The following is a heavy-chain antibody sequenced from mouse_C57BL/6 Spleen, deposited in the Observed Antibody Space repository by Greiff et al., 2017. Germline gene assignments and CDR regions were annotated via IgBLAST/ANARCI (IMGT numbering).Heavy chain of an antibody. CDR2: INPSTGGT. D-gene: IGHD4-1*01. CDR3: AGNWDGTGLDY. CDR1: GYSFTGYY. J-gene: IGHJ2*01. Sequence: EVKLLESGPELVKPGASVKISCKASGYSFTGYYMNWVKQSPEKSLEWIGEINPSTGGTTYNQKFKAKATLTVDKSSSTAYMQLKSLTSEDSAVYYCAGNWDGTGLDYWGQGTTLTVSS. V-gene: IGHV1-42*01.